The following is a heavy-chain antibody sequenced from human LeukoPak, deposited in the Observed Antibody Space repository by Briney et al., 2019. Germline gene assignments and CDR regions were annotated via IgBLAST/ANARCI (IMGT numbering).Heavy chain of an antibody. CDR3: ARGGWSMDS. J-gene: IGHJ4*02. CDR1: GGSMSGSY. D-gene: IGHD6-19*01. Sequence: TSKTLSLTCTVSGGSMSGSYWSWIRQPPGKGLEWIGYIYYSGNTEYNPSLKSRVTISIDTSKNQFSLKLSSVTAADTAVYYCARGGWSMDSWGQGTLVTVSS. V-gene: IGHV4-59*01. CDR2: IYYSGNT.